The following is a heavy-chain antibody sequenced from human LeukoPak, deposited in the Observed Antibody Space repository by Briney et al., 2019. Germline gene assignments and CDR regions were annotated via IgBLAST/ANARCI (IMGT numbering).Heavy chain of an antibody. CDR1: GFTFSIYM. V-gene: IGHV3-21*01. CDR3: ASLSSGWSESFDY. D-gene: IGHD6-19*01. Sequence: GGSLRLSCAASGFTFSIYMMSWVRQAPGKGLEWVSSISTSSDRIYYADSVKGRFTISRDNAKNSLYLQMNSLRAEDTAVYYCASLSSGWSESFDYWGQGILVTVSS. CDR2: ISTSSDRI. J-gene: IGHJ4*02.